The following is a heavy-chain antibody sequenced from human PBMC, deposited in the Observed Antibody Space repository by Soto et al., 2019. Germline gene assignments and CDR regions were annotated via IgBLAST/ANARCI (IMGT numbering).Heavy chain of an antibody. V-gene: IGHV3-64D*06. J-gene: IGHJ4*02. CDR2: ISGAGGGT. CDR3: GEGYSSGLGEIY. Sequence: GGSLRLSCSASGFTFRIYTMLWVRQAPGKGLEYVSSISGAGGGTYYADSVKGRFTISRDDPKNTLYLQMSNLRAEDTAVYYCGEGYSSGLGEIYWGQGTLVTVSS. CDR1: GFTFRIYT. D-gene: IGHD6-19*01.